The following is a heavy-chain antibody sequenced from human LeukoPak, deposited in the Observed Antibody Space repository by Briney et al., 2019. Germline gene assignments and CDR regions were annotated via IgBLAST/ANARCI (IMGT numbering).Heavy chain of an antibody. CDR3: ARGQYHYDSSGYYQFDY. D-gene: IGHD3-22*01. J-gene: IGHJ4*02. CDR1: EVTFFSFL. CDR2: KKPDGSEK. V-gene: IGHV3-7*03. Sequence: GGGRRLSRAASEVTFFSFLLRWGRPAPGEGGGGGGDKKPDGSEKYYVDSVKGRFTISRDNAKNSLYLQMNSLRAEDTAVYYCARGQYHYDSSGYYQFDYWGQGTLVTVSS.